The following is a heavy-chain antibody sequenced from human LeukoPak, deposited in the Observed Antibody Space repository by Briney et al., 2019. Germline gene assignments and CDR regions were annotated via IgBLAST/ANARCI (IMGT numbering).Heavy chain of an antibody. CDR1: GFTFGDYA. D-gene: IGHD1-26*01. V-gene: IGHV3-49*04. CDR3: TRDNYYGATFFDY. CDR2: IRSKAYGGTT. Sequence: PGGSLRLSCTASGFTFGDYAMSWVRQAPGKGLEWVGFIRSKAYGGTTEHAASVKGRFTISRDDSKSIAYLQMNSLKTEDTAVYYCTRDNYYGATFFDYWGQGTLVTVSS. J-gene: IGHJ4*02.